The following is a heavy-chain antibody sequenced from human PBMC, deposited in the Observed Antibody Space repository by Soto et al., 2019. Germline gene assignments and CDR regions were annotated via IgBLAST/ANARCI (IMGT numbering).Heavy chain of an antibody. CDR2: ISSSSSYI. V-gene: IGHV3-21*01. CDR1: GFTFSSYS. D-gene: IGHD2-21*02. Sequence: GSLRLSCAASGFTFSSYSMNWVRQAPGKGLEWVSSISSSSSYIYYADSVKGRFTISRDNAKNSLYLQMNSLRAEDTAVYYCARGIVVVTAILGYFDYWGQGTLVTVSS. J-gene: IGHJ4*02. CDR3: ARGIVVVTAILGYFDY.